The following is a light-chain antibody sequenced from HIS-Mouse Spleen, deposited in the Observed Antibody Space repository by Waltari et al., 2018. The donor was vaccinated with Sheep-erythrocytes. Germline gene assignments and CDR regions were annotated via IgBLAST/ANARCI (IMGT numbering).Light chain of an antibody. CDR1: KLGDKY. CDR3: QAWDSSTAV. Sequence: SYELTQPPSVSVSPGPTASITCSGDKLGDKYACWYQQKPGQSPVLVIYPDSKRPSGIPERFSGSNSGNTATLTISGTQAMDEADYYCQAWDSSTAVFGGGTKLTVL. V-gene: IGLV3-1*01. CDR2: PDS. J-gene: IGLJ2*01.